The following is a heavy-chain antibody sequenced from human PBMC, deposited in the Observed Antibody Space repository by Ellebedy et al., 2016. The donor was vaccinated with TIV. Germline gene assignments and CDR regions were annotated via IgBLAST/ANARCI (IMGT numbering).Heavy chain of an antibody. Sequence: GESLKISXAASGFTFSSYWMHWVRQAPGKGLVWVSRINSDGSSTSYADSVKGRFAISRDNAKNTLYLQMNSLRAEDTAVYYCARGTTMVRGVIFQSSWGQGTLVTVSS. CDR2: INSDGSST. CDR3: ARGTTMVRGVIFQSS. J-gene: IGHJ4*02. V-gene: IGHV3-74*01. D-gene: IGHD3-10*01. CDR1: GFTFSSYW.